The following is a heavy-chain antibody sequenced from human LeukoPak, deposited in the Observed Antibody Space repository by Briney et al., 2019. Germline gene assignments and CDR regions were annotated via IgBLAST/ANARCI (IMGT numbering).Heavy chain of an antibody. CDR3: ARHSHPPRPRAVAGTYFDY. D-gene: IGHD6-19*01. V-gene: IGHV4-59*08. Sequence: SETLSLTCSISDGSISSYYWSWIRQPPGKGLEWIGYIYYSGNINYNTSLKSRVSISVDTSKNQFSLKLTSVTAADTAVYYCARHSHPPRPRAVAGTYFDYWGQGTLVTVSS. CDR2: IYYSGNI. J-gene: IGHJ4*02. CDR1: DGSISSYY.